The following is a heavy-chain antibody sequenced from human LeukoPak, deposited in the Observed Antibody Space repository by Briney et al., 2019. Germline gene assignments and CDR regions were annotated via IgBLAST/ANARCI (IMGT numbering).Heavy chain of an antibody. CDR1: GFTFSSYS. D-gene: IGHD1-1*01. CDR3: ARDPLAFNYYGMDV. V-gene: IGHV3-21*01. J-gene: IGHJ6*02. Sequence: GGSLRLSCAASGFTFSSYSMNWVRQAPGKGLEWVSSISSSSSYIYYADSVKGRFTISRDNAKNSLYLQMNSLRAEDTAVYYCARDPLAFNYYGMDVWGQGTTVTVSS. CDR2: ISSSSSYI.